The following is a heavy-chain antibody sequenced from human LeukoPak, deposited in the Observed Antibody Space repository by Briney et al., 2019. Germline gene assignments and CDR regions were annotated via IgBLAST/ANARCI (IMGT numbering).Heavy chain of an antibody. CDR2: INPNSGGT. CDR3: ARSFPVFVTTSTHFDY. CDR1: GYSFTDYY. Sequence: GASVKVSCKASGYSFTDYYMHWVRQAPGQGLEWMGWINPNSGGTSYAQKFQGRVTMTRDTSISTAYVELNGLTSDDTAVYYRARSFPVFVTTSTHFDYWGQGTPITVSS. D-gene: IGHD2/OR15-2a*01. J-gene: IGHJ4*02. V-gene: IGHV1-2*02.